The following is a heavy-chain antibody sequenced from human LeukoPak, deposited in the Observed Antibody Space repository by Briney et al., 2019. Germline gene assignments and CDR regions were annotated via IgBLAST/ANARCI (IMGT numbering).Heavy chain of an antibody. D-gene: IGHD2-15*01. CDR3: AKDSEPYCSGGNCPFDY. J-gene: IGHJ4*02. V-gene: IGHV3-23*01. CDR1: GFTFSSYA. Sequence: PGGSLRLSCAASGFTFSSYAMSWVRQAPGKGLEWVSAISGSGGSTYYADSVKGRFTISRDNSKNTLYLQMNSLRAEDTAVYYCAKDSEPYCSGGNCPFDYWGQGTLVTVSS. CDR2: ISGSGGST.